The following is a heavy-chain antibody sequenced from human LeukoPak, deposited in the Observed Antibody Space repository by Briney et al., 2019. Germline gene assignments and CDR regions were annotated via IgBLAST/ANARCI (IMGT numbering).Heavy chain of an antibody. J-gene: IGHJ4*02. Sequence: ASVKVSCTVSGYTLTELSMHWVRQAPGKGLEWMGGFDPEDGKKNYAQKFQGRFTMTEDTSTDAPYMELNSLRAEDTAVYYCATAHDYSDHFWGQGTLVTVSS. CDR1: GYTLTELS. D-gene: IGHD4-11*01. V-gene: IGHV1-24*01. CDR3: ATAHDYSDHF. CDR2: FDPEDGKK.